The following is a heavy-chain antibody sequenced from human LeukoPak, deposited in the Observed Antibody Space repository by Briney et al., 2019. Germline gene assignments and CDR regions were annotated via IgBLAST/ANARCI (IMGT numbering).Heavy chain of an antibody. D-gene: IGHD3-10*01. J-gene: IGHJ5*02. V-gene: IGHV4-39*07. CDR1: GGSISSSAYH. Sequence: SETLSLTCTVSGGSISSSAYHWGWIRQPPGKGLEWIGTINYGGNTYYNLSLKSRVIIFLDTSKNQFSLKLSSVTAADTAVYYCARVQHAGFLDPWGQGTLVTVSS. CDR3: ARVQHAGFLDP. CDR2: INYGGNT.